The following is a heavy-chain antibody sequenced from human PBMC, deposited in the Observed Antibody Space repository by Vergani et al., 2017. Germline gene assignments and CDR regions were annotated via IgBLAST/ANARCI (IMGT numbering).Heavy chain of an antibody. J-gene: IGHJ6*03. CDR3: ARDLWDDGFYXMDV. CDR2: IYHSGST. D-gene: IGHD4/OR15-4a*01. V-gene: IGHV4-39*07. Sequence: QLQLQESGPGLVKPSETLSLTCTVSGGSISSSSYYWGWIRQPPGKGLEWIGEIYHSGSTNYNPSLKSRVTISVDKSKNQFSLKLSSVTAADTAVYYCARDLWDDGFYXMDVWGKGTTVTVSS. CDR1: GGSISSSSYY.